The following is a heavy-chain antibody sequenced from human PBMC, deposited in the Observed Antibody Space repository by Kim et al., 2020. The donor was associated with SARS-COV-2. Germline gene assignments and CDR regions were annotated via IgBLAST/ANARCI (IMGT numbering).Heavy chain of an antibody. V-gene: IGHV4-39*01. D-gene: IGHD4-4*01. Sequence: SETLSLTCTVSGGSISSSSYYWGWIRQPPGKGLEWIGSIYYSGSTYYNPSLKSRVTISVDTSKNQSSLKLSPVTAADTAVYYCARHVPAHQLPPPYSNYGSAPFDPWGQGTLVTVSS. J-gene: IGHJ5*02. CDR3: ARHVPAHQLPPPYSNYGSAPFDP. CDR1: GGSISSSSYY. CDR2: IYYSGST.